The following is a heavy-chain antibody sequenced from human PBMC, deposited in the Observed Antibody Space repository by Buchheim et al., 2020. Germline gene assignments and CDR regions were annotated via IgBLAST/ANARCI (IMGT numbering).Heavy chain of an antibody. J-gene: IGHJ4*02. Sequence: QVQLQESGPGVVKPSETLSLTCRVSGGSVSSAKSFWSWIRQSPGKGLEWIGYVSYTGASRYNPSLESRVGVSSDTSKNQLSLKVTSVTAADTAVYYCARHGDFFGDFNYWGQGTL. CDR2: VSYTGAS. V-gene: IGHV4-61*01. CDR3: ARHGDFFGDFNY. CDR1: GGSVSSAKSF. D-gene: IGHD3-16*01.